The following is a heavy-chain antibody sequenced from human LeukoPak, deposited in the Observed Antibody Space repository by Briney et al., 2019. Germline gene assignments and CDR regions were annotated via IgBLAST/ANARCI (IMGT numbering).Heavy chain of an antibody. CDR3: ARSGSGYFDY. J-gene: IGHJ4*02. CDR1: GITLSVYW. V-gene: IGHV3-7*01. Sequence: GGSLRLSCAASGITLSVYWMSWVRQAPGKGLEWVANIKQDGSEKYYRDSVQGRFTISRDNAKNSLYLQMNSLRAKDTAVYYCARSGSGYFDYWGQGSLVTVSS. CDR2: IKQDGSEK.